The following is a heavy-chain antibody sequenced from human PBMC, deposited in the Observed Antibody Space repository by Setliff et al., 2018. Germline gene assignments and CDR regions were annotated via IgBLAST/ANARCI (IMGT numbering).Heavy chain of an antibody. D-gene: IGHD1-1*01. CDR2: IIPIFGSP. Sequence: SVKVSCKASGDTLTTYAIHWVRQAPGQGLEWMGMIIPIFGSPHYAQRFQGRVIITADVSTRTAYMDLSSLRSEDTAIYYCARDSQLGFYSFDSWGRGTLVTVSS. CDR3: ARDSQLGFYSFDS. J-gene: IGHJ4*02. V-gene: IGHV1-69*13. CDR1: GDTLTTYA.